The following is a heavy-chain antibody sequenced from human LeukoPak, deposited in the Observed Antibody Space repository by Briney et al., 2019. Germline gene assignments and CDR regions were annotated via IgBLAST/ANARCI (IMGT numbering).Heavy chain of an antibody. V-gene: IGHV1-2*02. D-gene: IGHD3-22*01. CDR2: INPNSGGT. CDR1: GYTFTGYY. CDR3: ARRGDYYDSSGYEGFEY. J-gene: IGHJ4*02. Sequence: ASVKVSCKASGYTFTGYYMHWVRQAPGQGLEWMGWINPNSGGTNFPQKFQGRVTMTRDTSISTAYMELSRLGSDDTAVYYCARRGDYYDSSGYEGFEYWGQGTLVTVSS.